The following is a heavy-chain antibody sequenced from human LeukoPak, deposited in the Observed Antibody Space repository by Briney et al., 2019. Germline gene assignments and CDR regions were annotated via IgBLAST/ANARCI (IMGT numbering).Heavy chain of an antibody. CDR1: GGPISTYY. V-gene: IGHV4-4*09. Sequence: PSETLSLTCTASGGPISTYYWSWFRQPPGEGLEWIGYIYSTGSTDYNASLRSRVTISVDTSKTQFSLKLTSVTAADTAVYYCASTRGHSYGWGAFDIWGQGTMVTVSS. D-gene: IGHD5-18*01. CDR3: ASTRGHSYGWGAFDI. J-gene: IGHJ3*02. CDR2: IYSTGST.